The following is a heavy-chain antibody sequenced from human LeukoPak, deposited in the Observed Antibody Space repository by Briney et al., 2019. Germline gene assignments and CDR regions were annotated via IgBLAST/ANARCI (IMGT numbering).Heavy chain of an antibody. CDR1: GFTVGSNY. J-gene: IGHJ6*02. V-gene: IGHV4-34*01. CDR3: ARGRFKLSRLTYYYYGMDV. Sequence: GSLRLSCAASGFTVGSNYMSWIRQPPGKGLEWIGEINHSGSTNYNPSLKSRVTISVDTSKNQFSLKLSSVTAADTAVYYCARGRFKLSRLTYYYYGMDVWGQGTTVTVSS. D-gene: IGHD3-16*02. CDR2: INHSGST.